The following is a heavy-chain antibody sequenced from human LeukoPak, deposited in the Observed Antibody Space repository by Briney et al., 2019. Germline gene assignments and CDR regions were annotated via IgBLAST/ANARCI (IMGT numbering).Heavy chain of an antibody. CDR1: GGSFSGYY. CDR2: INHSGST. J-gene: IGHJ4*02. D-gene: IGHD2-2*01. CDR3: ARGHLGYCSSTSCQLPLDY. V-gene: IGHV4-34*01. Sequence: PSETLSLTCAVYGGSFSGYYWSWIRQPPGKGLEWIGEINHSGSTNYNPSLKSRVTISVDTSKNQFSLKLSSVTAADTAVYYCARGHLGYCSSTSCQLPLDYWGQGTLVTVSS.